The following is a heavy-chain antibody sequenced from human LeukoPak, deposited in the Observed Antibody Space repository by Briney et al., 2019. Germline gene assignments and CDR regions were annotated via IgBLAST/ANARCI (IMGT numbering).Heavy chain of an antibody. CDR3: ARDGQGSGWSTDY. CDR1: GFTFSSYS. Sequence: GGSLRLSCAASGFTFSSYSMNWVRQAPGKGLEWVSSISSSSSYIYYADSVKGRFTISRDNAKNSLYLQMNSLRAEDTAFYYCARDGQGSGWSTDYWGQGTLVTVSS. D-gene: IGHD6-19*01. CDR2: ISSSSSYI. V-gene: IGHV3-21*04. J-gene: IGHJ4*02.